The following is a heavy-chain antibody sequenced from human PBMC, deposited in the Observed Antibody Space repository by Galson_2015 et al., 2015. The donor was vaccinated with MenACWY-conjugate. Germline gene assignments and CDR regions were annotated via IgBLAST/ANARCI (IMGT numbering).Heavy chain of an antibody. V-gene: IGHV3-48*01. Sequence: SLRLSCAASGFTFRRFGMHWVRQAPGKGLEWVSYISDSSSTKNYADSVKGRFTISRDNAKNSLYLQMNSLGAEDTAVYYCASRDSSSWYRQYFHHWGQGTLVTVSS. CDR3: ASRDSSSWYRQYFHH. J-gene: IGHJ1*01. D-gene: IGHD6-13*01. CDR2: ISDSSSTK. CDR1: GFTFRRFG.